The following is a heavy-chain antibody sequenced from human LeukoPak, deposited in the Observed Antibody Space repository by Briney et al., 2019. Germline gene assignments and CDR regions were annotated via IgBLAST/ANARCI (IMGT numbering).Heavy chain of an antibody. J-gene: IGHJ6*02. D-gene: IGHD6-6*01. CDR2: IYSGGGT. CDR1: GFTVSSNY. V-gene: IGHV3-53*05. Sequence: GGSLRLSCAASGFTVSSNYMTWVRQAPGKGLEWVSVIYSGGGTNYADSVKGRFTISRDNSKNTLYLQMGSLRAEDTGVYYCARGGEAARMDVWGQGTTVTVSS. CDR3: ARGGEAARMDV.